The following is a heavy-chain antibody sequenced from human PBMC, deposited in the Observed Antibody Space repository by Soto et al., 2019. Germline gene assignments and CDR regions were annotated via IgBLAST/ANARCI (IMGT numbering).Heavy chain of an antibody. V-gene: IGHV4-30-4*01. Sequence: PSETLSLTCTVSGGSISSGDYYWSWIRQPPGKGMEWIGYIYYSGSTYYNPSLKSRVTISVDTSKNQFSLKLSSVTAADTAVYYCARYYDSSGSTIDYWGQGTLVTVSS. D-gene: IGHD3-22*01. CDR1: GGSISSGDYY. CDR2: IYYSGST. CDR3: ARYYDSSGSTIDY. J-gene: IGHJ4*02.